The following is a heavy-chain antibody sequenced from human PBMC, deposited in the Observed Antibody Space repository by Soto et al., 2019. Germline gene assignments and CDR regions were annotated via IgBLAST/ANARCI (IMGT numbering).Heavy chain of an antibody. CDR2: IIPIFGTA. V-gene: IGHV1-69*01. Sequence: QVQLVQSGAEVKKPGSSVKVSCKASGGTFSSYAISWVRQAPGQGLEWMGGIIPIFGTANYAQKFQGRVTITADESTSTAYMELSSLRSEDTAVYYCARYSHNVVSAATPHYYYYYGMDVWGQGTTVTVSS. CDR1: GGTFSSYA. D-gene: IGHD2-2*02. J-gene: IGHJ6*02. CDR3: ARYSHNVVSAATPHYYYYYGMDV.